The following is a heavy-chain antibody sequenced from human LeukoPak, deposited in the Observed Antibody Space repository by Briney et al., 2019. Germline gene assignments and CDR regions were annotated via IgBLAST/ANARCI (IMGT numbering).Heavy chain of an antibody. CDR1: GGSITGYY. Sequence: SETLSLTCTVSGGSITGYYWSWIRQPPGRGLEWIGYVHFGGTTSFNPSLKSRVTISVDTSKNQFSLRLSSVTAADTAVYYCAREQYLAYDVFGFWGQGTMVTVSS. CDR2: VHFGGTT. D-gene: IGHD4-11*01. J-gene: IGHJ3*01. CDR3: AREQYLAYDVFGF. V-gene: IGHV4-59*01.